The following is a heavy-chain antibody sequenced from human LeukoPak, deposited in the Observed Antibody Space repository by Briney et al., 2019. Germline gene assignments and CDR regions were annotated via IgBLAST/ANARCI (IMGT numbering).Heavy chain of an antibody. CDR2: IYWGGST. CDR3: ARGDLYDSKGVHYYYYYMDV. V-gene: IGHV3-53*01. D-gene: IGHD3-22*01. Sequence: GSLSLPFSAPWFPVPCKFINWVRPGTGKGVEWGPVIYWGGSTYYAGSVKGRFTISRDNSKNTLYLQMNSLRAEDTAVYYCARGDLYDSKGVHYYYYYMDVWGKGTTVTVSS. J-gene: IGHJ6*03. CDR1: WFPVPCKF.